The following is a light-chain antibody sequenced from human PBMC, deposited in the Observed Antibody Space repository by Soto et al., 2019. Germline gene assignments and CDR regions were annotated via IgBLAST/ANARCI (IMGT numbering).Light chain of an antibody. J-gene: IGKJ3*01. V-gene: IGKV4-1*01. CDR1: QSVLYSSNNKNY. CDR2: WAS. Sequence: DIVMTQTPDSLAVSLGERATINCKSSQSVLYSSNNKNYLAWYQQKPGQPPKLLIYWASNRESGVPDRFSGSGSETDFTLTISSLQAEEVAVYYCHQYYSTPTVTFGAGTKVDIK. CDR3: HQYYSTPTVT.